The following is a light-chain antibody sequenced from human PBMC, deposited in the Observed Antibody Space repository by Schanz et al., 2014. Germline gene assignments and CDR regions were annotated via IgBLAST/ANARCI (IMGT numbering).Light chain of an antibody. CDR3: SSYTSSSTLI. CDR2: DVS. CDR1: SSDVGGYNY. Sequence: QSALTQPASVSGSPGQSITISCTGTSSDVGGYNYVSWYQQHPGKAPKLMIYDVSYRPSGVSNRFSGSKSGNTASLSGLQTEDEADYYCSSYTSSSTLIFGGGTKLTVL. J-gene: IGLJ2*01. V-gene: IGLV2-14*01.